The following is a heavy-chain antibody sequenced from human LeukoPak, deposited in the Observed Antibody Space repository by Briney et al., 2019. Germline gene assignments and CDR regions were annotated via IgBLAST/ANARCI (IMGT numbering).Heavy chain of an antibody. CDR1: GGSISSSSYY. CDR3: ARGPTTKGIGDYYYYMDV. CDR2: IYYSGST. D-gene: IGHD4-11*01. V-gene: IGHV4-39*01. Sequence: SETLSLTCTVSGGSISSSSYYWGWIRQPPGKGLEWIGSIYYSGSTYYNPSLKSRVTISVDTSKNQFSLKLSSVTAADTAVYYCARGPTTKGIGDYYYYMDVWGKGTTVTVSS. J-gene: IGHJ6*03.